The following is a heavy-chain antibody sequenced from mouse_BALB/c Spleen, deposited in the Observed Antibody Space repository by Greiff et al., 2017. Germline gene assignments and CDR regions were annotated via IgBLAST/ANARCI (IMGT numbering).Heavy chain of an antibody. CDR2: INSNGGST. J-gene: IGHJ4*01. CDR3: GRNPYDYDGGDYAMDY. D-gene: IGHD2-4*01. CDR1: GFTFSSYG. Sequence: VQLQQSGGGLVQPGGSLKLSCAASGFTFSSYGMSWVCQTPDKMLVLVATINSNGGSTYYPDSVKGRFTISIDNATNTLYLQMSSLNAEDPAMYYRGRNPYDYDGGDYAMDYWGQGTSVTVSS. V-gene: IGHV5-6-3*01.